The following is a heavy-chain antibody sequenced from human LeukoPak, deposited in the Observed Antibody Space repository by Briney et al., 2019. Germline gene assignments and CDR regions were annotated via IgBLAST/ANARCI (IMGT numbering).Heavy chain of an antibody. V-gene: IGHV1-18*01. CDR1: GYTFTSYG. CDR3: ARVPLYCSSTSCYWGAAGFDP. CDR2: ISAYNGNT. D-gene: IGHD2-2*01. Sequence: GASVKVSCKASGYTFTSYGISWVRQAPGQGLEWMRWISAYNGNTNYAQKLQGRVTMTTDTSTSTAYMELRSLRSDDTAVYYCARVPLYCSSTSCYWGAAGFDPWGQGTLVTVSS. J-gene: IGHJ5*02.